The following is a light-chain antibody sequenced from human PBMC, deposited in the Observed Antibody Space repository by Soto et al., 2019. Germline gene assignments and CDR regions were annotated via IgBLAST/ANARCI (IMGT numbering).Light chain of an antibody. Sequence: EIVLTQSPGTLSLSPGERATLSCRASQSFSSAYLTWYQQKPGQAPRLLIYCASSRATGVSDRFSGSGSGTHFTLTISRLEPEDFAVYYCQHYGGSPTFGQGNKVEI. CDR3: QHYGGSPT. CDR1: QSFSSAY. J-gene: IGKJ1*01. V-gene: IGKV3-20*01. CDR2: CAS.